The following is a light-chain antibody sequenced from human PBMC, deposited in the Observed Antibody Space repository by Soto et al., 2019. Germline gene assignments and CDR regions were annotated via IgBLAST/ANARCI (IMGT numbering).Light chain of an antibody. J-gene: IGKJ2*01. Sequence: DIVMTQSPDSLAVSLGERATINCKSSQSVLYSSNNKNYLAWYQQKPGQPPKLLIYWASTRESGVPDRFSGSGSGTDFTLTISSLQAEDVAVYYCQQYNNWPHSFGQGTKVESN. V-gene: IGKV4-1*01. CDR2: WAS. CDR3: QQYNNWPHS. CDR1: QSVLYSSNNKNY.